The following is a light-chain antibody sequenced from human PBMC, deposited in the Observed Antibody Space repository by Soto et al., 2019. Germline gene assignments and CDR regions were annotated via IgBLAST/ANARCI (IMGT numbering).Light chain of an antibody. V-gene: IGKV1-5*03. CDR1: QSISNW. CDR3: QQYISVSLLT. CDR2: RAS. J-gene: IGKJ4*01. Sequence: DIQMTQSPSTLSASVGDRVTITCRASQSISNWLAWYQQKPGKAPKLLIYRASTLESGVPSRFSGSGSGTEFTLTISSLQPDDFSTYYCQQYISVSLLTFGGGTKVEI.